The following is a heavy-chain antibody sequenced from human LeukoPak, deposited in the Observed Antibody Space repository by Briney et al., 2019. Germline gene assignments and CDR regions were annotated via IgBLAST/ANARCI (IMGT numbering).Heavy chain of an antibody. CDR3: ATDIMVYAQTRFDP. Sequence: ASVKVSCKASGYTLTELSMHWVRQAPGKGLEWMGGFDPEDGETIYAQKFQGRVTMTEDTSTDTAYMELSSLRSEDTAVYYCATDIMVYAQTRFDPWGQGTLVTVSS. CDR2: FDPEDGET. V-gene: IGHV1-24*01. CDR1: GYTLTELS. J-gene: IGHJ5*02. D-gene: IGHD2-8*01.